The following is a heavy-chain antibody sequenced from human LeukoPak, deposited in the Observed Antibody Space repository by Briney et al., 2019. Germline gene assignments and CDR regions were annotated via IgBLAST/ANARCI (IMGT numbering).Heavy chain of an antibody. CDR2: ISAYNGNT. V-gene: IGHV1-18*01. CDR1: GYTFTSYG. D-gene: IGHD1-26*01. J-gene: IGHJ4*02. Sequence: ASVKVSCKASGYTFTSYGISWVRQAPGQGLEWMGWISAYNGNTNYAQKLQGRVTMTTDTSTNTAYMELRSLRSDDAAVYYCARVAPYSGSYYPPVYWGQGTLVTVSS. CDR3: ARVAPYSGSYYPPVY.